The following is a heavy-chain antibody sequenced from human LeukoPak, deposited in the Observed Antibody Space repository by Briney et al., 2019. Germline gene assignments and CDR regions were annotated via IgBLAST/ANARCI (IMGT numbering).Heavy chain of an antibody. CDR3: ARGPGTYDFWSGYYNY. CDR2: ISSSSSYI. D-gene: IGHD3-3*01. J-gene: IGHJ4*02. CDR1: GFTFSSYS. Sequence: GGSLRLSCAASGFTFSSYSMNWVRQAPGKGLEWVSSISSSSSYIYYADSVKGRFTISRDNAKNSLYLQMNSLRAEDTAVYYCARGPGTYDFWSGYYNYWGQGTLVTVSS. V-gene: IGHV3-21*01.